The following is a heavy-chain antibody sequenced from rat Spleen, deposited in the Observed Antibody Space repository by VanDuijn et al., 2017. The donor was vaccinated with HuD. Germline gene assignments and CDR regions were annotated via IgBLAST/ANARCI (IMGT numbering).Heavy chain of an antibody. V-gene: IGHV5-25*01. J-gene: IGHJ2*01. Sequence: EVQLVESGGGLVQPGRSMKLSCAASGLSFSNYDMAWVRQAPTKGLEWVASISYDGTATYYRDSVKGRFTVSRDNAKSTLYLQMDSLRSEDTATYYCTRQTGSLFDYWGQGVMVTVSS. CDR1: GLSFSNYD. CDR2: ISYDGTAT. D-gene: IGHD5-1*01. CDR3: TRQTGSLFDY.